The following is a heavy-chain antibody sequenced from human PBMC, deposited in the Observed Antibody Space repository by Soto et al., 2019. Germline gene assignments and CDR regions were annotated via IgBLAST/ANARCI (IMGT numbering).Heavy chain of an antibody. Sequence: QVQLVQSGAEEKKPGASVKVSCKASGYAFSSYAMHWVRQAPGQGLEWMGWINIGSGNTEYSQNFQDRITITRDTSASTVYMELSSLRSEDTAVYYCARNGGDCGYRLIYYYYFGLDVWGQGTTVSVSS. D-gene: IGHD2-21*02. CDR3: ARNGGDCGYRLIYYYYFGLDV. CDR1: GYAFSSYA. J-gene: IGHJ6*02. V-gene: IGHV1-3*04. CDR2: INIGSGNT.